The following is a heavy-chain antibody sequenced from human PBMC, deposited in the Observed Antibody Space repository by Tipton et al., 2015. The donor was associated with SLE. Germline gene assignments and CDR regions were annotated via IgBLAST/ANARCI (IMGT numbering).Heavy chain of an antibody. CDR2: ISTSSSYI. Sequence: GSLRLSCAASGFTFSSYSMNWVRQAPGKGLEWVSSISTSSSYIYYADSVKGRFTISRDNAENSLFLQMNSLRAEDTAVYYCARAQVTIFGDSGMDVWGQGTTVTVSS. CDR3: ARAQVTIFGDSGMDV. D-gene: IGHD3-3*01. CDR1: GFTFSSYS. J-gene: IGHJ6*02. V-gene: IGHV3-21*01.